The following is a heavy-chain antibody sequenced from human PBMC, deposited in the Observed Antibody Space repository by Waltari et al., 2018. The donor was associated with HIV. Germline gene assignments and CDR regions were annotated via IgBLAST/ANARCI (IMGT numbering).Heavy chain of an antibody. V-gene: IGHV1-69*13. CDR1: GGTFSSYA. J-gene: IGHJ6*02. Sequence: QVQLVQSGAEVKKPGSSVKVSCKASGGTFSSYAISWVRQAPGQGLEWMGGIIPIFGTANYAQKFQGRVTSTADESTSTAYMELSSLRSEDTAVYYCARDDNWNYGDYYYYGMDVWGQGTTVTVSS. CDR2: IIPIFGTA. CDR3: ARDDNWNYGDYYYYGMDV. D-gene: IGHD1-7*01.